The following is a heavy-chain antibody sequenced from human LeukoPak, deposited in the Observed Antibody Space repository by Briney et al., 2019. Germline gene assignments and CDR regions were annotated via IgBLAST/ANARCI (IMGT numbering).Heavy chain of an antibody. J-gene: IGHJ1*01. CDR1: GGSISSSSYY. CDR3: ATLSSGWYLNFQH. V-gene: IGHV4-39*07. CDR2: IYYSGST. D-gene: IGHD6-19*01. Sequence: PSETLSLTCTVSGGSISSSSYYWGWIRQPPGKGLEWIGSIYYSGSTYYNPSLKSRVTISVDKSKNQFSLKLSSVTAADTAVYYCATLSSGWYLNFQHWGQGTLVTVSS.